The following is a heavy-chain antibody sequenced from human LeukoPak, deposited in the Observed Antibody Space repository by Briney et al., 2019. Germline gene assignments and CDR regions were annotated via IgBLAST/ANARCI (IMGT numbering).Heavy chain of an antibody. D-gene: IGHD3-10*01. CDR3: ARQGHLYYYGSGSYYNEFDY. Sequence: GESLKISCKGSGYSFTSYWIGWVRQMPGKGLEWMGIIYPGDSDTRYSPSFQGQVTISADKSISTAYLQWSSLKASDTAMYYCARQGHLYYYGSGSYYNEFDYWGQGTLVTVSS. J-gene: IGHJ4*02. CDR1: GYSFTSYW. V-gene: IGHV5-51*01. CDR2: IYPGDSDT.